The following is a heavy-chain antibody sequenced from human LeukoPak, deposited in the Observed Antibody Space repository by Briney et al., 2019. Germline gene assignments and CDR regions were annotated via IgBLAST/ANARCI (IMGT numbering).Heavy chain of an antibody. D-gene: IGHD3-10*01. J-gene: IGHJ4*02. V-gene: IGHV3-7*01. CDR1: RFTFSSYW. Sequence: GGSLRLSCAASRFTFSSYWMSWVRQAPGKGLEWVANIKQDGSEKYYVDSVKGRFTISRDNAKNSLYLQMISLRAEDTAVYYCAFGLWFGELLFDYGGQGTLVTVSS. CDR3: AFGLWFGELLFDY. CDR2: IKQDGSEK.